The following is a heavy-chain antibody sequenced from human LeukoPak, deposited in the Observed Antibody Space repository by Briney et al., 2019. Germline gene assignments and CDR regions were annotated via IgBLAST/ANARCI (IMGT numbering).Heavy chain of an antibody. CDR2: INARGDT. CDR1: GWSFNDYY. Sequence: SETLSLTCAVYGWSFNDYYWNWIRQPPGKGLEWIGEINARGDTNYNPSLKSRVTVSVDTSKKQFSLRLTSMIAADTALYYCARGQVPAARGYNWFDPWGQGTLVTVSS. V-gene: IGHV4-34*01. CDR3: ARGQVPAARGYNWFDP. J-gene: IGHJ5*02. D-gene: IGHD2-2*01.